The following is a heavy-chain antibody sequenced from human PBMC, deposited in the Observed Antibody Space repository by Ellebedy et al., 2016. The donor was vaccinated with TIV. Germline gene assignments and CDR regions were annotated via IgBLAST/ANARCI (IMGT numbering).Heavy chain of an antibody. V-gene: IGHV3-21*01. D-gene: IGHD3-3*01. CDR1: GFTFSSYS. Sequence: GESLKISXAASGFTFSSYSMNWVRQAPGKGLEWVSSISSSSSYIYYADSVKGRFTISRDNAKNSLYLQMNSLRAEDTAVYYCASDIIYDFGNWFNPWGQGTLVTVSS. J-gene: IGHJ5*02. CDR3: ASDIIYDFGNWFNP. CDR2: ISSSSSYI.